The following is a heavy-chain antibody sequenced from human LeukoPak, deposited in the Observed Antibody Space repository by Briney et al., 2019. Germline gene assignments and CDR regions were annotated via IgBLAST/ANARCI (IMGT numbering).Heavy chain of an antibody. CDR1: GFTFSSYA. Sequence: GGSLRLSWAASGFTFSSYAMSWVRQAPGKGLEWVANINQDGSEKYYVDSVKGRFTLSRDNAKNSLSLQMNSLRAEDTAVYYCARVTSGLDYWGQGTLVTVSS. J-gene: IGHJ4*02. CDR2: INQDGSEK. V-gene: IGHV3-7*01. CDR3: ARVTSGLDY.